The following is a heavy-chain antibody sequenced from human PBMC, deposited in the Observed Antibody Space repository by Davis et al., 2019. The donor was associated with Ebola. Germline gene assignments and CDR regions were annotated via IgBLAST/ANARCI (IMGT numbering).Heavy chain of an antibody. CDR3: AREAVVTLGY. CDR2: IYYSGST. J-gene: IGHJ4*02. V-gene: IGHV4-59*01. D-gene: IGHD4-23*01. Sequence: PSETLSLTCTVSGGSISSYYWSWIRQPPGKGLEWIGYIYYSGSTNYNPSLKSRVTISVDTSKNQFSLKLSSVTAADTAVYYCAREAVVTLGYWGQGTLVTVSS. CDR1: GGSISSYY.